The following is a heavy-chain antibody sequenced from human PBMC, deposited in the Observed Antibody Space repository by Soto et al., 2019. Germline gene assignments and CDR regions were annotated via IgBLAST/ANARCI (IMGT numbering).Heavy chain of an antibody. D-gene: IGHD3-10*02. CDR3: ERARFGEVLLFDY. CDR1: GGSISSYH. Sequence: SETLSLTCTVSGGSISSYHWSWIRQPAGKGLEWIGRIYSSGSTNYNPSLKSRVTMSVDTSKNQFSLKLSSVTAADTAVYYCERARFGEVLLFDYWGQGTLVTVSS. V-gene: IGHV4-4*07. J-gene: IGHJ4*02. CDR2: IYSSGST.